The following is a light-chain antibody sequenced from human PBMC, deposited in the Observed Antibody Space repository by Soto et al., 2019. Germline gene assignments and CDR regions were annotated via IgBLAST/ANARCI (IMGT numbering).Light chain of an antibody. Sequence: DIVVTQSPVSLAVPLGERATINCKSSQSVLYSPDNKNYLAWYQQKPGQPPKLLIYWASTRASGVPARFNGSGSGTDFTLTISSLQADDVALYYCQQYYSLPLTFGGGTKVEN. CDR3: QQYYSLPLT. CDR1: QSVLYSPDNKNY. CDR2: WAS. V-gene: IGKV4-1*01. J-gene: IGKJ4*01.